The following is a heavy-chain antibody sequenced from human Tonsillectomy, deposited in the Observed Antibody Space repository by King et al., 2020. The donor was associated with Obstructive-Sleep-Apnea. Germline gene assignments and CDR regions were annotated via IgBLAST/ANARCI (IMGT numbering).Heavy chain of an antibody. Sequence: VQLVESGGGLVQPGGSLRLSCAASGFTFSSYAMSRVRLAPGKGLEWGSAISGSGGSTYYADSVKVRFTISRDNSTNTLYLQMNSLRAEDTAVYYCASSPKAARGWGQGTLVTVSS. CDR2: ISGSGGST. D-gene: IGHD3-10*01. CDR3: ASSPKAARG. CDR1: GFTFSSYA. V-gene: IGHV3-23*04. J-gene: IGHJ4*02.